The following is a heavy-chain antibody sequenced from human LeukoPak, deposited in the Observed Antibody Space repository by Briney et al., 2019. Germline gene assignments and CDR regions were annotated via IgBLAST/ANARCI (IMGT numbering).Heavy chain of an antibody. V-gene: IGHV3-74*01. Sequence: GGSLRHSCAASGFTFSNYMMHWVRQAPGKGLVWVSRIKSDGITITYADSVKGRFTISRDNAKNTLYLQMNSLRAEDTAVYYCLRDLNWSLDQWGQGTLVTVSS. CDR2: IKSDGITI. J-gene: IGHJ4*02. CDR3: LRDLNWSLDQ. D-gene: IGHD1-20*01. CDR1: GFTFSNYM.